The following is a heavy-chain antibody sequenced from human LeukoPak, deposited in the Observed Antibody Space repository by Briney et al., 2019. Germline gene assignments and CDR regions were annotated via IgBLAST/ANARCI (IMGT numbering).Heavy chain of an antibody. V-gene: IGHV3-30*03. CDR3: ARDFFAVVVVPAAIVDQIRYYYYMDV. J-gene: IGHJ6*03. D-gene: IGHD2-2*02. CDR2: ISYDGSNK. CDR1: GFTFSSYG. Sequence: GGSLRLSCAASGFTFSSYGMHWVRQAPGKGLEWVASISYDGSNKYYADSVKGRFTISRDNAKNSLYLQMNSLRAEDTAVYYCARDFFAVVVVPAAIVDQIRYYYYMDVWGKGTTVTVSS.